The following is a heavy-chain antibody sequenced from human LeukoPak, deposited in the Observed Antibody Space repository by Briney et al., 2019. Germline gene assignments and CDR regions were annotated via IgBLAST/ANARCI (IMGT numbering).Heavy chain of an antibody. CDR2: IYYCGST. Sequence: PWDTVSLTCTVSGCSISSYYWSWIRQPPGQGLEWIGYIYYCGSTDSNPSLTSRVTTSVDPSKNQSSVKASSLTAADTAVYYCAGQHAFGEIWGQGTLVTVSS. J-gene: IGHJ4*02. CDR3: AGQHAFGEI. V-gene: IGHV4-59*08. CDR1: GCSISSYY. D-gene: IGHD3-10*01.